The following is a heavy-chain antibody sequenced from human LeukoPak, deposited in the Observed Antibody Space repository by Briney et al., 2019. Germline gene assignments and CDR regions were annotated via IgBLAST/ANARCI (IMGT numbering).Heavy chain of an antibody. V-gene: IGHV5-51*01. J-gene: IGHJ5*02. CDR2: IYPGDSAT. CDR3: ARLIAVAGTGWFDP. CDR1: GYSFTSYW. D-gene: IGHD6-19*01. Sequence: PGASLKFSCKSSGYSFTSYWGGWARPLPGKGLGWMGIIYPGDSATRYSPSFQGQVTLPADKSISTAYLQWTSLQASNTAMYYCARLIAVAGTGWFDPWGQGTLVTASS.